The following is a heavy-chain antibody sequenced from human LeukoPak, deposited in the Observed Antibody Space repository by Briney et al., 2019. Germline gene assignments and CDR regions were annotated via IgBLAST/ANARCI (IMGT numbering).Heavy chain of an antibody. D-gene: IGHD3-22*01. CDR2: IYYSGST. CDR1: GGSISSSSYY. J-gene: IGHJ5*02. CDR3: ARRGTYYYDSSGYYYEATDP. Sequence: PSETLSLTCTVSGGSISSSSYYWGWIRQPPGKGLEWIGSIYYSGSTYYNPSLKSRVTISVDTSKNQFSLKLSSVTAADTAVYYCARRGTYYYDSSGYYYEATDPWGQGTLVTVSS. V-gene: IGHV4-39*01.